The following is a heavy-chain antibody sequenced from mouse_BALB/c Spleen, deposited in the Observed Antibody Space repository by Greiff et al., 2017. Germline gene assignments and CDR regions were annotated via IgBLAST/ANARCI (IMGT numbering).Heavy chain of an antibody. V-gene: IGHV5-6-5*01. CDR1: GFTFSSYA. CDR2: ISSGGST. J-gene: IGHJ2*01. CDR3: ARGNYGPNYFDY. D-gene: IGHD1-2*01. Sequence: EVQGVESGGGLVKPGGSLKLSCAASGFTFSSYAMSWVRQTPEKRLEWVASISSGGSTYYPDSVKGRFTISRDNARNILYLQMSSLRSEDTAMYYCARGNYGPNYFDYWGQGTTLTVSS.